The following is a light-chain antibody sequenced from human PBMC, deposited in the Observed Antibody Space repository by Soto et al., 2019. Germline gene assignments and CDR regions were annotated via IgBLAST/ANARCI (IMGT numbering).Light chain of an antibody. V-gene: IGKV3-15*01. CDR1: QSVSSN. CDR2: GAS. Sequence: EIVMTQSPATLSVSPGERATRSCRASQSVSSNLAWYQQKPGQAPRLLIYGASTRATGIPARFSGSGSGTEFTLTISSLQSEDFAVYYCQQYNNWPPLLTFGGGTKVEIQ. CDR3: QQYNNWPPLLT. J-gene: IGKJ4*01.